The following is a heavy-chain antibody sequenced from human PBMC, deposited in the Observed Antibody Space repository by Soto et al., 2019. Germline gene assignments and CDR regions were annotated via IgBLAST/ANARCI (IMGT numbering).Heavy chain of an antibody. J-gene: IGHJ5*02. CDR2: ISAYNGNT. CDR3: ARDGKFDP. Sequence: QVQLVQSGAEVKKPGASVKVSCKASGYTFTSYGISWVRQAPGQGLEWMGWISAYNGNTNYAQTPHARVTMPTHTSTSTPYLELSTLRSDATAVYCCARDGKFDPWGQGTLVTVSS. CDR1: GYTFTSYG. V-gene: IGHV1-18*01.